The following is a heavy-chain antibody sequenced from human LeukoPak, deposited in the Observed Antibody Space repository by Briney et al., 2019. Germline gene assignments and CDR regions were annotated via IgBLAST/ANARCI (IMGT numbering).Heavy chain of an antibody. V-gene: IGHV3-53*01. D-gene: IGHD3-10*01. CDR2: IYSGGTT. CDR3: AKTGGPWD. CDR1: GFTVSNNF. J-gene: IGHJ4*02. Sequence: GGSLRLSCAASGFTVSNNFLTWVRQAPGKGLEGVSVIYSGGTTYYADSVKGRFTISRDNSKNTLYLQMNSLRAEDTAVYYCAKTGGPWDWGQGTLVIVSS.